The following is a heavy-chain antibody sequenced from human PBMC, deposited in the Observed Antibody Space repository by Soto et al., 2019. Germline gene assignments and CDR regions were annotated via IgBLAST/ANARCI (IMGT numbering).Heavy chain of an antibody. CDR3: AKVIDDFSLYYGMDV. D-gene: IGHD3-3*01. Sequence: LRLSCAASGFTFSSYAMSWVRQAPGKGLEWVSAISGSGGSTYYADSVKGRFTISRDNSKNTLYLQMNSLRAEDTAVYYCAKVIDDFSLYYGMDVWGQGTTVTVSS. V-gene: IGHV3-23*01. J-gene: IGHJ6*02. CDR1: GFTFSSYA. CDR2: ISGSGGST.